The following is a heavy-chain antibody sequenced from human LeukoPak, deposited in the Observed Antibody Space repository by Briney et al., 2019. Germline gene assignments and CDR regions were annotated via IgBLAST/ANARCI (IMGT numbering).Heavy chain of an antibody. CDR3: ARVAGLYFDY. J-gene: IGHJ4*02. V-gene: IGHV1-46*01. D-gene: IGHD3-22*01. CDR1: GYTFTSYG. CDR2: INPSGGST. Sequence: ASVKVSCKASGYTFTSYGISWVRQAPGQGLEWMGIINPSGGSTSYAQKFQGRVTTTRDTSTSTVYMELSSLRSEDTAVYYCARVAGLYFDYWGQGTLVTVSS.